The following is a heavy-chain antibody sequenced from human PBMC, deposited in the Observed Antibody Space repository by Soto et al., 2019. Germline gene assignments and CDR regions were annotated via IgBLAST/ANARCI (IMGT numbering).Heavy chain of an antibody. CDR1: RFTFGDYY. D-gene: IGHD6-19*01. V-gene: IGHV3-11*06. CDR2: ISSSSSYT. Sequence: PGGSLRLSCAASRFTFGDYYMSWIRQAPGKGLEWVSSISSSSSYTNYADSVKGRFTISRDNAKNSLYLQMNSLRAEDTAVYYCAKGRGSGWAWYSDNWGQGTLVTVSS. CDR3: AKGRGSGWAWYSDN. J-gene: IGHJ4*02.